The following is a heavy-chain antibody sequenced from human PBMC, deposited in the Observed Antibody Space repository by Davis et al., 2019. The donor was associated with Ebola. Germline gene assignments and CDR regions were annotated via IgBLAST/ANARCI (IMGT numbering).Heavy chain of an antibody. J-gene: IGHJ4*02. CDR2: MTSRSGVT. Sequence: GESLKISCAASGFAFYSFAMSWVRQAPGKGLEWVSTMTSRSGVTYYADSVKGRFTISRDNSKNTMYLQMNSLRAEDTAVYYCAKERPLSGYSYRYYFDYWGQGTLVTVSS. D-gene: IGHD5-18*01. CDR1: GFAFYSFA. V-gene: IGHV3-23*01. CDR3: AKERPLSGYSYRYYFDY.